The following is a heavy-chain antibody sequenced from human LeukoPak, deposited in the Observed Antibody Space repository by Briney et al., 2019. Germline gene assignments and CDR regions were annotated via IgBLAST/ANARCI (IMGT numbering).Heavy chain of an antibody. Sequence: SKTLSLTCTVSGGSISSGNYYWSWIRQPPGQGLEWIGFSSYNGNTNYNPSLKSRVTISVDMSKNQFSLRLKSVTAVDTAVYYCARVGTYYDVLTGYSPKGAFDYWGQGTLVTVSS. V-gene: IGHV4-61*01. J-gene: IGHJ4*02. CDR2: SSYNGNT. CDR1: GGSISSGNYY. D-gene: IGHD3-9*01. CDR3: ARVGTYYDVLTGYSPKGAFDY.